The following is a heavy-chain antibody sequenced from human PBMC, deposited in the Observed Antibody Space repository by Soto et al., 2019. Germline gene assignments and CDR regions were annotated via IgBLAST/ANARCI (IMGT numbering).Heavy chain of an antibody. CDR2: IYWDEDK. D-gene: IGHD5-12*01. Sequence: QITLKESGPTLVKPTQTLTLTRTFSGFSLNTRGVAVGWFRQPPGKALEWLALIYWDEDKWYSPSLKSRLTITDDPYKNPVVLTMTNMDPVDTATYYCAHRPRGYAYYFDYWGQGTLVTVSS. V-gene: IGHV2-5*02. CDR3: AHRPRGYAYYFDY. CDR1: GFSLNTRGVA. J-gene: IGHJ4*02.